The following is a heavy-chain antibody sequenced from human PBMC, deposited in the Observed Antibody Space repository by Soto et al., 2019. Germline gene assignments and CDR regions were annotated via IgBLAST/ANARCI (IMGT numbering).Heavy chain of an antibody. D-gene: IGHD3-3*01. CDR2: IIHSDGTT. CDR3: ARSFTKSRRGGVDVEY. Sequence: QVQLVQSGAEVKTPGSSVKVSCTTSVGIISSSAINWVRQAPGQGLEWMGGIIHSDGTTKYAGNFQGRVTITADASKSTACMDLSSRRPEAPAVYYCARSFTKSRRGGVDVEYWGQRPLVTVSP. V-gene: IGHV1-69*01. CDR1: VGIISSSA. J-gene: IGHJ4*02.